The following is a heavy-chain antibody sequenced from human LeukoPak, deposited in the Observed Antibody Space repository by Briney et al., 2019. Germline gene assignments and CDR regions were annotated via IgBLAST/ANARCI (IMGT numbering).Heavy chain of an antibody. CDR1: GGSISSGGYY. J-gene: IGHJ4*02. CDR3: ARGRALPYYDFWSGYYYFDY. V-gene: IGHV4-30-2*01. CDR2: INHSGST. D-gene: IGHD3-3*01. Sequence: SQTLSLTCTVSGGSISSGGYYWSWIRQPPGKGLEWIGEINHSGSTNYNPSLKSRVTISVDTSKNQFSLKLSSVTAADTAVYYCARGRALPYYDFWSGYYYFDYWGQGTLVTVSS.